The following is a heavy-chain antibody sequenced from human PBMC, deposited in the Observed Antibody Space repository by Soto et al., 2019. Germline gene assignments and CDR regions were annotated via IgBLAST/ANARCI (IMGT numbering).Heavy chain of an antibody. J-gene: IGHJ4*02. CDR2: VYHLGST. V-gene: IGHV4-4*02. Sequence: SETLSLTCTVSGDTISSTRWWSWIRLSPGKGLEWIGEVYHLGSTNYNPSLKSRVTISVDKSKNQFSLTLSSVTAADTAVYFCVRVPDYWGQGTLVTVSS. CDR1: GDTISSTRW. CDR3: VRVPDY.